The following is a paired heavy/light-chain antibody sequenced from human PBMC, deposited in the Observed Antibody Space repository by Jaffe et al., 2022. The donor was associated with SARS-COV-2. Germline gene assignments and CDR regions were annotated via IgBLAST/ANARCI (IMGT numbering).Heavy chain of an antibody. CDR1: GFTVSSTY. Sequence: EVQLVESGGDLIQPGGSLSLSCAASGFTVSSTYMNWVRRAPGKGLEWVSVIYSGGSTYYADSVKGRFTISRDNSKNTLYLQMNSLRAEDTAVYYCARGYASGSYPPDYWGQGTLVTVSS. CDR3: ARGYASGSYPPDY. V-gene: IGHV3-53*01. CDR2: IYSGGST. J-gene: IGHJ4*02. D-gene: IGHD3-10*01.
Light chain of an antibody. Sequence: EIVMTQSPATLSVSPGERATLSCRASQSVSSNLAWYQQKPGQAPRLLIYGASTRATGIPARFSGSGSGTEFTLTISSMQSEDFAVYYCHQYNNWYTFGQGTKLELK. CDR2: GAS. J-gene: IGKJ2*01. V-gene: IGKV3-15*01. CDR3: HQYNNWYT. CDR1: QSVSSN.